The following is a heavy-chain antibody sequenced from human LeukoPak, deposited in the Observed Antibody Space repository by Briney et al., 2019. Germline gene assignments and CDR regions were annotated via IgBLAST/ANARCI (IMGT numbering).Heavy chain of an antibody. J-gene: IGHJ4*02. CDR3: ARVSRLRRHIVVVPAAMQDSDYDSSGQPLAY. CDR1: GYTFPSYG. CDR2: ISAYNGNT. D-gene: IGHD2-2*01. V-gene: IGHV1-18*01. Sequence: GASVKVSCKASGYTFPSYGISWVRQAPGQGLEWMGWISAYNGNTNYAQKLQGRVIMTTDTSTSTAYMELRSLRSDDTAVYYCARVSRLRRHIVVVPAAMQDSDYDSSGQPLAYWGQGTLVTVYS.